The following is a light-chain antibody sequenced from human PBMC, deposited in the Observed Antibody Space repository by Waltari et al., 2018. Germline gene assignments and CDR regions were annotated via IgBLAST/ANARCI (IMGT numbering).Light chain of an antibody. V-gene: IGKV4-1*01. CDR2: WAS. J-gene: IGKJ1*01. CDR3: QQYLSTPPT. CDR1: QSVLYSSNNKNY. Sequence: DIVMTQSPDSLAVSLGERATINCKSSQSVLYSSNNKNYLAWYPQKPGQPPKLLIYWASTRESGVPDRFSGSWSGTDFTLTISSLQAEDVAVYYCQQYLSTPPTCGQGTKVEIK.